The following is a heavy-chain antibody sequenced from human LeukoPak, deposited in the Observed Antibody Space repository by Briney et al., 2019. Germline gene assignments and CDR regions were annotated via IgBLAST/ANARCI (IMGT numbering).Heavy chain of an antibody. Sequence: GGSLRLSCAASGFTFPNYDMSWVRQAPGKGLEWVSTISDSGHDTSYADSVKGRFTISRDNSKNTLYLQMSSLRAEDTALYYCATGEYYFDFWGRGTLVSVSS. CDR3: ATGEYYFDF. V-gene: IGHV3-23*01. J-gene: IGHJ4*02. CDR1: GFTFPNYD. CDR2: ISDSGHDT. D-gene: IGHD3-16*01.